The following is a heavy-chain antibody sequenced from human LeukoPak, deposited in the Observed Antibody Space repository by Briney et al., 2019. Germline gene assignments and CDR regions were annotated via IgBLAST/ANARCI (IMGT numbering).Heavy chain of an antibody. CDR3: ARVLADYCSGGSCSDY. J-gene: IGHJ4*02. V-gene: IGHV4-61*02. Sequence: SQTLSLTCTVSGGSISSGSYYWRCIRQPAGKGLELIGRIYTSGSTNYNPSLKSRVTISVDTSKNQFSLKLSSVTAADTAVYYCARVLADYCSGGSCSDYWGQGTLVTVSS. CDR1: GGSISSGSYY. D-gene: IGHD2-15*01. CDR2: IYTSGST.